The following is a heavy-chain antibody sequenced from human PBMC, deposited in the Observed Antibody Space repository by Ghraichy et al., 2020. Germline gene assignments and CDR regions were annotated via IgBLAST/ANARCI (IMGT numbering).Heavy chain of an antibody. Sequence: ASVKVSCKVSGYTLTELSMHWVRQAPGKGLEWMGGFDPEDGETIYAQKFQGRVTMTEDTSTDTAYMELSSLRSEDTAVYYCATLSFDIVVVPAAKDYYYMDVWGKGTTVTVSS. J-gene: IGHJ6*03. V-gene: IGHV1-24*01. CDR3: ATLSFDIVVVPAAKDYYYMDV. CDR2: FDPEDGET. CDR1: GYTLTELS. D-gene: IGHD2-2*01.